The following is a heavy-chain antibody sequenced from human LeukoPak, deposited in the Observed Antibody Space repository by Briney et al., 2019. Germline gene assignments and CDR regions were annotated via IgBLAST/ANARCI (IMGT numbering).Heavy chain of an antibody. CDR1: GFTFSSYS. D-gene: IGHD3-10*01. V-gene: IGHV3-48*01. CDR3: AKDLRYYYGSGSST. Sequence: GGSLRLSCAASGFTFSSYSMNWVRQAPGKGLEWVSYISSSSSTIYYADSVKGRFTISRDNSKNTLYLQMNSLRAEDTAVYYCAKDLRYYYGSGSSTWGQGTLVTVSS. J-gene: IGHJ5*02. CDR2: ISSSSSTI.